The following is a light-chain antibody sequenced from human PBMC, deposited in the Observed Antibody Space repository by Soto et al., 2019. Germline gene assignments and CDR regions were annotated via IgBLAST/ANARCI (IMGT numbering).Light chain of an antibody. J-gene: IGLJ3*02. Sequence: SYELTQPPSVSVAPGETARITCGGNDIGTKSVHWYQQKPGQAPVLVIYYDSDRPSGIPERLSGSNSGNTATLTISRVEVGDEADYYCQVWDSSSVHWVFGGGTKLNVL. CDR2: YDS. V-gene: IGLV3-21*04. CDR3: QVWDSSSVHWV. CDR1: DIGTKS.